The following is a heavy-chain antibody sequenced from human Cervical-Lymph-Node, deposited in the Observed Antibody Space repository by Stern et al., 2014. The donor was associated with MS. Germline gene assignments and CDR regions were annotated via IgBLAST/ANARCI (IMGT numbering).Heavy chain of an antibody. CDR1: GGSISRYF. V-gene: IGHV4-59*08. CDR3: SRSGYYKVRAFDI. J-gene: IGHJ3*02. CDR2: VSYSGST. D-gene: IGHD3-22*01. Sequence: QVQLVQSGPGLVKPSETLSLTCTVSGGSISRYFWSWIRQPPGKGLEWIGYVSYSGSTDYNPSLKSRVTISVDPSKNQFSLNLSSVTAADSAVYYCSRSGYYKVRAFDIWGQGTMVTVSS.